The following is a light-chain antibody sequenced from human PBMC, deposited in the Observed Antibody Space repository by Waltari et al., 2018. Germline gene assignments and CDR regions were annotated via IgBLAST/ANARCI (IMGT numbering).Light chain of an antibody. J-gene: IGKJ2*01. CDR2: GAS. CDR1: QSVSSSY. Sequence: EIVLTQSPGTLSLSPGERATLSCRPSQSVSSSYLAWYQQKPGQAPRLPIFGASSRATGIPDRFSGSGSGTDFTLTINRLEPEDFAVYYCQQYGSSPYTFGQGTKLEIK. CDR3: QQYGSSPYT. V-gene: IGKV3-20*01.